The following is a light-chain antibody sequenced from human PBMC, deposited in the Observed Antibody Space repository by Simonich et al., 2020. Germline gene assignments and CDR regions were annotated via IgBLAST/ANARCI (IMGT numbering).Light chain of an antibody. Sequence: DIVMTQSPDSLAVSLGERATINCKSSQSVLYSSNNKNYLAWYQQKPGQPPKLLIYWGSTRESGVPDRVSGSGSGTDFTRTISSLQAEDVAVYYCQQYYSTPPLTFGGGTKVEIK. J-gene: IGKJ4*01. V-gene: IGKV4-1*01. CDR1: QSVLYSSNNKNY. CDR3: QQYYSTPPLT. CDR2: WGS.